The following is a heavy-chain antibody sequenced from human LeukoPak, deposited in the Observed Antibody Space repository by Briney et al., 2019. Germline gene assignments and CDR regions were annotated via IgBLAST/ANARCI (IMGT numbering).Heavy chain of an antibody. CDR2: IIPIFGTA. V-gene: IGHV1-69*06. J-gene: IGHJ6*03. CDR1: GGTFSSYA. CDR3: ARFYSGYGNYYYYMDV. D-gene: IGHD5-12*01. Sequence: SVTVSCKASGGTFSSYAISWVRQAPGQGLEWMGGIIPIFGTANYAQKFQGRVTITADKSTSTAYMELSSLRSEDTAVYYCARFYSGYGNYYYYMDVWGKGTTVTVSS.